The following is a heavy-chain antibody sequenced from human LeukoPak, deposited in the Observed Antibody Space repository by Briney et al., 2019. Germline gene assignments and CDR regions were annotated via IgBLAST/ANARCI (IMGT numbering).Heavy chain of an antibody. J-gene: IGHJ5*02. D-gene: IGHD3-3*01. Sequence: GGPLRLSCAASGFTFSSYSMNWVRQAPGKGLEWVSYISSSSSTIYYADSVKGRFTISRDNAKNSLYLQMNSLRAEDTAVYYCARDTIFGVVIMENNWFDPWGQGTLVTVSS. CDR2: ISSSSSTI. CDR3: ARDTIFGVVIMENNWFDP. V-gene: IGHV3-48*01. CDR1: GFTFSSYS.